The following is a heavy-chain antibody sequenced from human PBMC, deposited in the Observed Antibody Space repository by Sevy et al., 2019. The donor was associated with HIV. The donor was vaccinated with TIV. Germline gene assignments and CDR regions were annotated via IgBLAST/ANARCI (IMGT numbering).Heavy chain of an antibody. J-gene: IGHJ4*02. CDR1: GFTFSKYA. V-gene: IGHV3-23*01. D-gene: IGHD2-8*01. CDR3: ARDGCTKALDY. CDR2: LWFGGGEI. Sequence: GGSLRLSCAASGFTFSKYAMSWVRQPPGKGLEWVATLWFGGGEINYADSVKGRFTISRDNSKSSVYLQMNNLRPEDTAVYYCARDGCTKALDYWGQGTLVTVSS.